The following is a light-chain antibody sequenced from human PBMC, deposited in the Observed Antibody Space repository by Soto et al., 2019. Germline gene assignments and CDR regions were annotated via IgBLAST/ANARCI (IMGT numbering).Light chain of an antibody. CDR1: QSVSKY. V-gene: IGKV3-11*01. CDR3: QQRSDGPLT. Sequence: EIVLTQSPATLSLSPGERATLSCRASQSVSKYLAWYQQKPGQAPRLLIYDASNRATGIPARFSGSGSGTDFTLTISSLEPEDFAIYYCQQRSDGPLTFGGGTKVEIK. CDR2: DAS. J-gene: IGKJ4*01.